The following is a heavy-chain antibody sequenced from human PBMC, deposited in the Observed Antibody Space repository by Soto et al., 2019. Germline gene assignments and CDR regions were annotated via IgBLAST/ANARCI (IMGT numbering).Heavy chain of an antibody. CDR1: GFTVSSNY. Sequence: GGSLRLSSAASGFTVSSNYMSWVRQAPGKGLEWVSVIYSGSSTYYADSVKGRFTVSRDNSKNTLYLQMTSLRAEDTAVYYCARGPYGSGSYSLDYWGQGTLVTVSS. CDR3: ARGPYGSGSYSLDY. J-gene: IGHJ4*02. CDR2: IYSGSST. V-gene: IGHV3-66*01. D-gene: IGHD3-10*01.